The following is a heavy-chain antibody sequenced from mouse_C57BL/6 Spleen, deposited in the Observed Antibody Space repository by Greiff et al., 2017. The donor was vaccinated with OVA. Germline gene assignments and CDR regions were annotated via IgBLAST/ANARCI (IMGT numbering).Heavy chain of an antibody. CDR2: IRNKANGYQT. J-gene: IGHJ4*01. Sequence: EVMLVESGGGLVQPGGSLSLSCAASGFTFTDYYMSWVRQPPGKALEWLGFIRNKANGYQTEYSASVKGRFTISRDISQSILYLQMNALRAEDSATYYCAIFHSNEIDYWGKGTSVTVSS. V-gene: IGHV7-3*01. D-gene: IGHD2-5*01. CDR3: AIFHSNEIDY. CDR1: GFTFTDYY.